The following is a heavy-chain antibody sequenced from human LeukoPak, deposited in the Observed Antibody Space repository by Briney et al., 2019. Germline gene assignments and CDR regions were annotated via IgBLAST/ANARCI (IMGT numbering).Heavy chain of an antibody. J-gene: IGHJ4*02. CDR2: IYHSGST. Sequence: SETLSLTCTVSGGSISSYYWSWIRQPAGKGLEWIGRIYHSGSTSYNPSLKSRVTISEDTSKNQFSLKLNSLTAADTAVYYCARVGENYYGGRVFDYWGQGTLVTVSS. CDR1: GGSISSYY. D-gene: IGHD3-10*01. V-gene: IGHV4-4*07. CDR3: ARVGENYYGGRVFDY.